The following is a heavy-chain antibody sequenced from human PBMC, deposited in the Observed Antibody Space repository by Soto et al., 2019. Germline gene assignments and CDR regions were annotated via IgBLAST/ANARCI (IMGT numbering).Heavy chain of an antibody. V-gene: IGHV3-30*18. J-gene: IGHJ4*02. D-gene: IGHD6-25*01. Sequence: QVQLVESGGGVVQPGRSLRLSCAASGFTFSSYGMHWVRQAPGKGPEWVAVISYDGSNKYYADSVKGRFTISRDNSKNTLYLQMNSLRAEDTAVYYCAKAPGIAARWGQGTLVTVSS. CDR3: AKAPGIAAR. CDR1: GFTFSSYG. CDR2: ISYDGSNK.